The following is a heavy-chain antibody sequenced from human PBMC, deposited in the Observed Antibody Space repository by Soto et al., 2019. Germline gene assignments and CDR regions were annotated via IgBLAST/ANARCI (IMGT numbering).Heavy chain of an antibody. Sequence: EVQLLNSGGGLVQPGGSLRLSCAASGFTFSNYDMNWVRQAPGKGLEWVSAISGRGSSTYYADSVKGRFNISRDDSKNTAYLQMNSLRAEDTAVYYCAKGSIVAGAIRYDLDYWGQGTLVTVSS. CDR3: AKGSIVAGAIRYDLDY. V-gene: IGHV3-23*01. CDR2: ISGRGSST. D-gene: IGHD2-2*01. J-gene: IGHJ4*02. CDR1: GFTFSNYD.